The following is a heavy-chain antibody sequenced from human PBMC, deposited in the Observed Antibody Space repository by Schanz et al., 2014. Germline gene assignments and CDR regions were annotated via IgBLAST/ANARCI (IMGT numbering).Heavy chain of an antibody. J-gene: IGHJ4*01. V-gene: IGHV1-8*01. CDR3: AIHYGDRPL. CDR2: MNPTTGNR. D-gene: IGHD4-17*01. Sequence: QVPLVQSGAEVKKPGASVRVSCKASGYSFTTYDVNWGRQATGQGLEWMGWMNPTTGNRGYAQNSQGGVTRTRDTYLKTACMEMTDLKLEEAGIYYWAIHYGDRPLWGQGTLIAVSS. CDR1: GYSFTTYD.